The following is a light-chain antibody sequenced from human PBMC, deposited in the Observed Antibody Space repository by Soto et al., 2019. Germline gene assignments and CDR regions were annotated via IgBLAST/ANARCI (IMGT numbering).Light chain of an antibody. Sequence: DFPMTQSPSSLSASVGDRVTITCRASQSISSYLNWYQQKRGKAPKLLIYATSSLQSGVPSRFSGSGSGSDFTLTISSLQPEDFATYYCQQSYSTPSVGGGTKVEIK. V-gene: IGKV1-39*01. J-gene: IGKJ4*01. CDR1: QSISSY. CDR2: ATS. CDR3: QQSYSTPS.